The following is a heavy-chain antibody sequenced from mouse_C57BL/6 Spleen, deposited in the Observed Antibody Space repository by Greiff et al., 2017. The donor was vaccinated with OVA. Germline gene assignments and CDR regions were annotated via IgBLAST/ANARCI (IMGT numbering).Heavy chain of an antibody. D-gene: IGHD1-1*01. V-gene: IGHV1-7*01. CDR1: GYTFTSYW. CDR2: INPSSGYT. Sequence: VQLHQSGAELAKPGASVKLSCKASGYTFTSYWLHWVKQRPGQGLEWIGYINPSSGYTKYNQKFKDKATLTADKSSSTAYMQLSSLTYEDSAVYYCARGDYGSSSYYYARDYWGQGTSVTVSS. CDR3: ARGDYGSSSYYYARDY. J-gene: IGHJ4*01.